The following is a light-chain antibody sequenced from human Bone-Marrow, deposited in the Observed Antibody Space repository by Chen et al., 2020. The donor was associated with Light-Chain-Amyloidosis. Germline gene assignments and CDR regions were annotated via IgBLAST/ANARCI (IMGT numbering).Light chain of an antibody. J-gene: IGKJ4*01. Sequence: EIVLTQSPGTLSLSPGEGSNLSCRASQTISSNYLTWYQQKFGQAPRLLIYGSSSRATGIPDRFTGSGSGTDFTLTINRLEPEDFAMYYCQQYRTSPLTCGGGTKVEIK. CDR3: QQYRTSPLT. V-gene: IGKV3-20*01. CDR1: QTISSNY. CDR2: GSS.